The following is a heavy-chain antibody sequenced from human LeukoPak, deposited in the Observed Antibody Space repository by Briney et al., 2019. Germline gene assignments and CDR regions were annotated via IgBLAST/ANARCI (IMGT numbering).Heavy chain of an antibody. CDR1: GYTFTSYG. V-gene: IGHV1-18*01. Sequence: ASVKVSCKASGYTFTSYGISWVRQAPGQGLEWMGWISAYNGNTNYAQKLQGRVTMTTDTSTSTAYMELWSLRSDDTAVYYCARTPFGLDWLKSPLGWYFDLWGRGTLVTVSS. D-gene: IGHD3-9*01. CDR2: ISAYNGNT. J-gene: IGHJ2*01. CDR3: ARTPFGLDWLKSPLGWYFDL.